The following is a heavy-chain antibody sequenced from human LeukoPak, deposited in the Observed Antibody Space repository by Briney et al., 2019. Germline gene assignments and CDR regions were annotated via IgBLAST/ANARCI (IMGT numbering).Heavy chain of an antibody. V-gene: IGHV1-46*01. CDR3: ARAEVAGNLLRLDY. J-gene: IGHJ4*02. CDR2: INPSDGSI. CDR1: GYIFTSYY. D-gene: IGHD6-19*01. Sequence: GASVKVSCKASGYIFTSYYMNWVRQAPGQGLEWMGIINPSDGSISYAQKFQGRVTMTRDTSTSTVYMELSSLRSEDTAVYYCARAEVAGNLLRLDYWGQGTLVTVSS.